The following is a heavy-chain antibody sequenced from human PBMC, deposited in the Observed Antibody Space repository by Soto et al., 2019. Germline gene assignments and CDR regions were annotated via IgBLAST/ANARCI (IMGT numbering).Heavy chain of an antibody. CDR2: INPNSGGT. V-gene: IGHV1-2*04. Sequence: QVQLVQSGAEVKKPGASVKVSCKASGYTFTGYYMHWVRQAPGQGLEWMGWINPNSGGTNYAQKLQGWVTMTRDTSISTAYMELSRLRSDDTAVYYCARSDIVVVPAAMDRTAMVSALVPWGQGTLVTVSS. CDR1: GYTFTGYY. J-gene: IGHJ5*02. D-gene: IGHD2-2*01. CDR3: ARSDIVVVPAAMDRTAMVSALVP.